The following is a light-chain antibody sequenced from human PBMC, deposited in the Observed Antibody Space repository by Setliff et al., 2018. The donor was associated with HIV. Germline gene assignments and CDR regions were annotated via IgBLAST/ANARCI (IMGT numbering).Light chain of an antibody. J-gene: IGLJ1*01. CDR3: CSYTISSTYV. V-gene: IGLV2-14*03. CDR1: SSDVGCYNY. CDR2: DVS. Sequence: QSALTQPASVSGSPGQSITVSCTGTSSDVGCYNYVSWYQQHPGKAPKLLIYDVSNRPSGVSSRFSGSKSGNTASLTISGLQAEDEADYHCCSYTISSTYVFGTGTKV.